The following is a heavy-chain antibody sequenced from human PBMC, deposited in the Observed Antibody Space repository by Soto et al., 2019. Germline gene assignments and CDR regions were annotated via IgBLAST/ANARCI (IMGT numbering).Heavy chain of an antibody. CDR2: TYYSGST. J-gene: IGHJ4*02. CDR3: ARVRGTAGKRYFDY. V-gene: IGHV4-59*01. D-gene: IGHD6-13*01. CDR1: GGSIIAYY. Sequence: SETLSLTCTVSGGSIIAYYWNWMRQPPGKGLQWIGYTYYSGSTNYNPSLKSRVTISVDSSKNQFSLKLDSVTPADTAVYYCARVRGTAGKRYFDYWGPGTLVTVSS.